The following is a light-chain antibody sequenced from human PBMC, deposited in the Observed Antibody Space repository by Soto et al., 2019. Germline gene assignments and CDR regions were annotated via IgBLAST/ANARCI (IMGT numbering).Light chain of an antibody. V-gene: IGKV3-15*01. CDR2: AAS. Sequence: EIVMTQSPATLSVSPGERATLSCRASQSVGTNFAWYQQKPGLAPRLLIYAASTRATGIPARFSGSGSGTEFTLTICRLQSEDFAVYYCQQYDNWPPYTFGQGTKLEIK. J-gene: IGKJ2*01. CDR3: QQYDNWPPYT. CDR1: QSVGTN.